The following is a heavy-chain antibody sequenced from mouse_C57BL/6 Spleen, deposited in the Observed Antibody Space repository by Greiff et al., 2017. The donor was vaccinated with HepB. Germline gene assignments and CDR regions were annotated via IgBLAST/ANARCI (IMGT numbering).Heavy chain of an antibody. CDR3: TRRHSNGNYFDY. V-gene: IGHV1-15*01. Sequence: QVQLKESGAELVRPGASVTLSCKASGYTFTDYEMHWVKQTPVHGLEWIGAIDPETGGTAYNQKFKGKAILTADKSSSTAYMELRSLTSEDSAVYYCTRRHSNGNYFDYWGQGTTLTVSS. CDR2: IDPETGGT. D-gene: IGHD2-5*01. J-gene: IGHJ2*01. CDR1: GYTFTDYE.